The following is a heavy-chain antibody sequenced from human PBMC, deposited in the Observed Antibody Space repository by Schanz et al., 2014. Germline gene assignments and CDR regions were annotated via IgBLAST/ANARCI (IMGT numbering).Heavy chain of an antibody. CDR2: VSASGGGP. V-gene: IGHV3-23*01. CDR3: ARGREVVAKIFDV. Sequence: EVQLLESGGGLVQPGGSLRLSCIGSGFTFRSYALGWVRQAPGKGLEWVSLVSASGGGPFYADSVKGRFTISRDNAKNSLYLQMNSLRAEDTGVYYCARGREVVAKIFDVWGQGTIVTVSS. CDR1: GFTFRSYA. D-gene: IGHD3-22*01. J-gene: IGHJ3*01.